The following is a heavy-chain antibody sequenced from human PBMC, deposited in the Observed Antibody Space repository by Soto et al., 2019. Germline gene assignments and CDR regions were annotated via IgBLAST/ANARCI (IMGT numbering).Heavy chain of an antibody. V-gene: IGHV3-48*03. CDR1: GFSFSIYE. CDR3: AREGLLEAYDF. CDR2: IGTSGSPT. Sequence: GGSLRLSCAASGFSFSIYEMIWVRQAPGMGLEWVSYIGTSGSPTYYADSVKGRFTISRDNARDSVHLQMNSLRADDTAVYYCAREGLLEAYDFWGQGTLVTVSS. D-gene: IGHD1-1*01. J-gene: IGHJ4*02.